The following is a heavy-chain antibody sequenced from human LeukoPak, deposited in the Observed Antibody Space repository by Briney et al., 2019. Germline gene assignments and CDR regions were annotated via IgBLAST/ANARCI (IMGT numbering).Heavy chain of an antibody. CDR3: AKDLTNGWGTFDY. Sequence: LAGGSLRLSCAASGFTVTNSYMNWVRQAPGKGLEWGSVIYRDGSTFYPDYVKGRFTISRHNSKNIVYLQMNSLRTEDTAVYYCAKDLTNGWGTFDYWGQGTLVTVPS. D-gene: IGHD3-16*01. CDR2: IYRDGST. CDR1: GFTVTNSY. V-gene: IGHV3-53*04. J-gene: IGHJ4*02.